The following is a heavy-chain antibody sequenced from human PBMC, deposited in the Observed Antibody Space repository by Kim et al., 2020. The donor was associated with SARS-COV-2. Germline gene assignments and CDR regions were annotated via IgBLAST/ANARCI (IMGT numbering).Heavy chain of an antibody. CDR3: TSTPTTVTTYYFDY. V-gene: IGHV3-49*02. Sequence: ASVKGRFTISRDDSKSIAYLQMNSLKTEDTAVYYCTSTPTTVTTYYFDYWGQGTLVTVSS. D-gene: IGHD4-17*01. J-gene: IGHJ4*02.